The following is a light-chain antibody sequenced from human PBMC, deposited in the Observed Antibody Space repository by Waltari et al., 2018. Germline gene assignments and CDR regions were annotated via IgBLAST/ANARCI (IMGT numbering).Light chain of an antibody. CDR1: QSLSNW. V-gene: IGKV1-5*03. J-gene: IGKJ1*01. Sequence: DIQMTQSPSTLPASVGDRVTITCRASQSLSNWLAWYQQKPGKPPKVLIYKASTLESGVPSRFSGSGSGTEFTLTISSLQPDDFATYYCQQYRNLWTFGQGTKVEIK. CDR2: KAS. CDR3: QQYRNLWT.